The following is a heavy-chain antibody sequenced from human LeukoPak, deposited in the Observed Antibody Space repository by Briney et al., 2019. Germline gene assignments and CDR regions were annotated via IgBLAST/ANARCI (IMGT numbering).Heavy chain of an antibody. V-gene: IGHV4-39*07. CDR1: GGSIGTSLDY. D-gene: IGHD3-22*01. CDR2: IYYNGDT. CDR3: ARGKVVTYYYDDSESYQYYFES. J-gene: IGHJ4*02. Sequence: SETLSLTCNVAGGSIGTSLDYWAWIRQSPGKGLEWFGSIYYNGDTYYSPSLGSRVTVSVAMSKNQFSLKLSSVTAADTALYYCARGKVVTYYYDDSESYQYYFESWGQGTLVTVSS.